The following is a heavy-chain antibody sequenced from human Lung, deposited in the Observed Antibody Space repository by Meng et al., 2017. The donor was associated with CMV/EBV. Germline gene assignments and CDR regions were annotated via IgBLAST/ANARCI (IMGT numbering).Heavy chain of an antibody. J-gene: IGHJ4*02. CDR3: ARSVGCSSTYCYTYTSSWHPEY. Sequence: SCTVSGGSINSVGYYWTWIRQHPGKGLEWIGYIYYSGGTNYNPSLQSRVTISVDTSKNQFSLKLSSVTAADTAMYYCARSVGCSSTYCYTYTSSWHPEYWXQGTXVNGAS. CDR1: GGSINSVGYY. V-gene: IGHV4-31*02. D-gene: IGHD6-13*01. CDR2: IYYSGGT.